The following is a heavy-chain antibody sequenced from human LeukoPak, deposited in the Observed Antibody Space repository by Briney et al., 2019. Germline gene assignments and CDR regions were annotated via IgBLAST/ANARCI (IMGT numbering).Heavy chain of an antibody. CDR2: IYGTGST. CDR1: VFTVSNNY. CDR3: ARDKGSSWSDAFDV. J-gene: IGHJ3*01. V-gene: IGHV3-53*01. D-gene: IGHD6-13*01. Sequence: GGSLRLSCAASVFTVSNNYMTWVRQAPGKGLEWVSVIYGTGSTSYADSVKGRFTTSRDNSKNTLYLQMNSLRVDDTAVYYCARDKGSSWSDAFDVWGQGTTVTVSS.